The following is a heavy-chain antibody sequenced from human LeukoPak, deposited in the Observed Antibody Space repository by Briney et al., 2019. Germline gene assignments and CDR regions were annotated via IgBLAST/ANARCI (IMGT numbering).Heavy chain of an antibody. J-gene: IGHJ4*02. CDR2: TSSDESSK. CDR3: ANGGVPSAAAYYFDY. CDR1: GFNFSSYA. D-gene: IGHD2-2*01. V-gene: IGHV3-30-3*01. Sequence: GGSLRLSCAASGFNFSSYAMNWVRQAPGKGLEWVAVTSSDESSKYYADPVKGRFTISRDNSKNTVFLQMNNLRPEDTAVYYCANGGVPSAAAYYFDYWGQGTLVTVSS.